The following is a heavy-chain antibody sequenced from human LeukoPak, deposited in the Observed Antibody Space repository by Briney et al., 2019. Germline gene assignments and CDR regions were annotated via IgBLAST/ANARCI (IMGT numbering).Heavy chain of an antibody. CDR3: AREDRTTVTTDY. J-gene: IGHJ4*02. CDR2: IYHSVST. D-gene: IGHD4-17*01. V-gene: IGHV4-59*12. Sequence: IGYIYHSVSTKYNPSLKSRVTISVDTSKNQFSLKLSSVTAADTAVYYCAREDRTTVTTDYWGQGTLVTVSS.